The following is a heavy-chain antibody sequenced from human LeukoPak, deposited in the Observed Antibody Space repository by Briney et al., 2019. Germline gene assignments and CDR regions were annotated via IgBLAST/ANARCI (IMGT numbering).Heavy chain of an antibody. J-gene: IGHJ4*02. Sequence: GGSLRLSCAASGFTFSSYAMHWVRQAPGKGLEWVAVISYDGSTKSYADSVKGRFTFSRDNSENTLYLQMNSLRAEDTAVYYRARGDLTVASFFDSWGQGTLVTVSS. CDR3: ARGDLTVASFFDS. CDR1: GFTFSSYA. D-gene: IGHD4-23*01. CDR2: ISYDGSTK. V-gene: IGHV3-30*04.